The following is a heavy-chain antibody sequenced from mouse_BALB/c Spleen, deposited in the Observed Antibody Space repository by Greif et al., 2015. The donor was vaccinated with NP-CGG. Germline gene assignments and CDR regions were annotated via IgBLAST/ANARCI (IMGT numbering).Heavy chain of an antibody. CDR2: IHPNSGNT. Sequence: VQLQQSGSVLVRPGASVKLSCKASGYTFTSSWMHWAKHRPGQGLEWIGEIHPNSGNTNYNEKFKGKATLTVDTSSSTAYVDLSSLTSEDSAVYYCAKSGDYDNSFDYWGQGTTLTVSS. D-gene: IGHD2-4*01. J-gene: IGHJ2*01. CDR1: GYTFTSSW. CDR3: AKSGDYDNSFDY. V-gene: IGHV1S130*01.